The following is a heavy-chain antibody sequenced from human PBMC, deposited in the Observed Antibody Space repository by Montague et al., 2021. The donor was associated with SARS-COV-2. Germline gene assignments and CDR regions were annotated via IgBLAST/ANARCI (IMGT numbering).Heavy chain of an antibody. J-gene: IGHJ6*02. V-gene: IGHV4-59*01. Sequence: SETLSLTCTVSGGSISSYYWSWIRQPPGKGLQWIGYIYNNGSTNXNTSLKSRVTLSIDTSKTQFSLKLTSVTAADTAVYYCARGGGDSADYYYYAMDVWGQGTTVTVSS. CDR3: ARGGGDSADYYYYAMDV. CDR1: GGSISSYY. D-gene: IGHD2-21*02. CDR2: IYNNGST.